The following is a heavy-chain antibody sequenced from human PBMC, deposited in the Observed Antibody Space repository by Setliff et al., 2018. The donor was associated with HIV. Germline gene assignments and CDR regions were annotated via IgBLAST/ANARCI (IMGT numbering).Heavy chain of an antibody. CDR2: TRTKAYRGTT. CDR1: GFTVSDAW. J-gene: IGHJ5*02. V-gene: IGHV3-49*04. CDR3: SRGARPTDEYVWFDP. Sequence: GGSLRLSCTASGFTVSDAWIHWVRQAPGKGLEWVGRTRTKAYRGTTEYAASVEGRFTISRDDSTSIAYLQMNSLRTEDTAVYFCSRGARPTDEYVWFDPWGQGTLVTVSS. D-gene: IGHD4-17*01.